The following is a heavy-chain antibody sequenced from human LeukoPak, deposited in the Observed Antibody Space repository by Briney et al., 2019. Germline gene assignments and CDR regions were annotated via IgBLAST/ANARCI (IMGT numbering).Heavy chain of an antibody. J-gene: IGHJ3*02. CDR2: IYYSGST. Sequence: PSETLSLTCTVSGGSISSYYWSSIRQPPGKGLEWIGYIYYSGSTNYNPSLKSRVTISVDTSENQFSLKLSSVTAADTAVYYCSRESFYAFDIWGQGTMVTVSS. CDR1: GGSISSYY. V-gene: IGHV4-59*01. D-gene: IGHD3-16*01. CDR3: SRESFYAFDI.